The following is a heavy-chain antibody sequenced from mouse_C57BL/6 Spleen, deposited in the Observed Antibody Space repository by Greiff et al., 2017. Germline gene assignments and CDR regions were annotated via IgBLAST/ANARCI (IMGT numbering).Heavy chain of an antibody. Sequence: VQLQQSGTELVKPGASVKISCKASGYAFSNYWMNWVKQGPGKGLEWIGQIYPGDGDTNYNGKFKGKATLTADKSSSTAYMQLSSLTSEDSAVYFCATYGNYYAMDYWGQGTSVTVSS. V-gene: IGHV1-80*01. CDR2: IYPGDGDT. CDR3: ATYGNYYAMDY. D-gene: IGHD2-1*01. CDR1: GYAFSNYW. J-gene: IGHJ4*01.